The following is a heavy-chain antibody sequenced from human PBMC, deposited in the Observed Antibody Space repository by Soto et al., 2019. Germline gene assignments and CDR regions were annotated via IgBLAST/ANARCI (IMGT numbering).Heavy chain of an antibody. CDR3: AKDRPYYDILTTYYSDYVDY. J-gene: IGHJ4*02. Sequence: EVQLLESGGGLVQPGGSLRLSCAASGFTFSSYAMSWVRLAPGKGLGWVSAISGSGDDTYYADSVRGRFTISRDNSKNTLYLQMNSLRAEDTAVYYCAKDRPYYDILTTYYSDYVDYWGQGNVVTVSS. CDR1: GFTFSSYA. D-gene: IGHD3-9*01. CDR2: ISGSGDDT. V-gene: IGHV3-23*01.